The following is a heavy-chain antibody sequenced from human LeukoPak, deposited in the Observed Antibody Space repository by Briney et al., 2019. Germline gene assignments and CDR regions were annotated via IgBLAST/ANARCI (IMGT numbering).Heavy chain of an antibody. CDR1: GFTFSSYS. Sequence: GGSLRLSCAASGFTFSSYSMNWVRQAPGKGLEWVSSISSSSSYIYYADSVKGRFTISRDNAKNSLYLQMNSLRAEDTAVYYCAREGQQLVLDYYGMDVWGQGTTVTVSS. J-gene: IGHJ6*02. V-gene: IGHV3-21*01. CDR2: ISSSSSYI. CDR3: AREGQQLVLDYYGMDV. D-gene: IGHD6-13*01.